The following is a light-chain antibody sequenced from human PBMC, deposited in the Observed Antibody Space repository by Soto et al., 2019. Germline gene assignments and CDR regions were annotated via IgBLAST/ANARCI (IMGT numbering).Light chain of an antibody. CDR3: SAYPARSPLV. V-gene: IGLV2-14*01. Sequence: QSALTQPASVSGSAGQSITISCSGTMRDVGAYNLVSWYQQHPGTAPKLIIYEVRNRPSGISSRFSGSRSGNTASLTISGLQSGDEGDYYCSAYPARSPLVFGGGTKLPVL. CDR2: EVR. CDR1: MRDVGAYNL. J-gene: IGLJ2*01.